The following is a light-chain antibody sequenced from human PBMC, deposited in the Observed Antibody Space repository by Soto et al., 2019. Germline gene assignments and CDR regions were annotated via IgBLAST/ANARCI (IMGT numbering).Light chain of an antibody. CDR1: SSNVVTYDL. V-gene: IGLV2-23*01. CDR2: EGT. CDR3: GSFAVGAALV. J-gene: IGLJ2*01. Sequence: QSALTQPASVSASPGQSITISCTGTSSNVVTYDLVSWYQHHPDKAPKLIIYEGTKRPSGISSRFSGSKSGNTASLTISGLQAEYDADYYSGSFAVGAALVFGGVTKLTVL.